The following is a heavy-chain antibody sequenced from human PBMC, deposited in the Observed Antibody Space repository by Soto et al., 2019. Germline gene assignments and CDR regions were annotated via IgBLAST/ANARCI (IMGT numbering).Heavy chain of an antibody. CDR1: GYSFISYG. J-gene: IGHJ5*02. Sequence: ASVKVSCKASGYSFISYGISWVRQAPGQGPEWMGWISPYNGNTKYEEKLQGRVTMTTDTSTSTAYMELKSLRSGDTAVYYCVRDFCSSHTCNRQKFYFSAPGGQGTLVPVSS. V-gene: IGHV1-18*01. D-gene: IGHD2-2*01. CDR2: ISPYNGNT. CDR3: VRDFCSSHTCNRQKFYFSAP.